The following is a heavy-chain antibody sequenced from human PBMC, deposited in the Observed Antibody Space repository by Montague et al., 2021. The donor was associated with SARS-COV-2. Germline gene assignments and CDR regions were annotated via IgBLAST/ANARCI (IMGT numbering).Heavy chain of an antibody. CDR2: IYYSGST. CDR3: ARHSRVTTVTSHMYHYAMDV. CDR1: GDSISNYS. J-gene: IGHJ6*02. Sequence: SETLSLTCSVSGDSISNYSWSWIRQSPGKGLEWIGYIYYSGSTNYNPSLMSRVTISVDTSKNQVSLKLTSVTAADTAVYYCARHSRVTTVTSHMYHYAMDVWGQGTTVTVSS. V-gene: IGHV4-59*08. D-gene: IGHD4-11*01.